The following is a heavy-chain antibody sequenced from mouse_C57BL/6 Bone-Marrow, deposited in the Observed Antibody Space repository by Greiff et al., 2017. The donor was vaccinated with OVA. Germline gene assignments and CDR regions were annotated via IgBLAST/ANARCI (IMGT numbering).Heavy chain of an antibody. D-gene: IGHD3-3*01. Sequence: EVQGVESGGGLVQSGRSLRLSCATSGFTFSDFYMEWVRQAPGKGLEWIAASRNKANDYTTEYSASVQGRFIVSRDTSQSLLYLQMNALRAADTAVYYCARDAWWDSLLFAYWGQGTLVTVSA. CDR2: SRNKANDYTT. V-gene: IGHV7-1*01. J-gene: IGHJ3*01. CDR1: GFTFSDFY. CDR3: ARDAWWDSLLFAY.